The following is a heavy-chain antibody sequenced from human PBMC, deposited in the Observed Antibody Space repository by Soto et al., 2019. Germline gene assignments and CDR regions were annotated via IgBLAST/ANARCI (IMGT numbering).Heavy chain of an antibody. D-gene: IGHD2-2*01. CDR3: ASLDIVVVPAAIGNDGMDV. CDR1: GFTFSSYG. Sequence: PGGSLRLSCAASGFTFSSYGMHWVRQAPGKGLEWVAVIWYDGSNKYYADSVKGRFTISRDNSKNTLYLQMNSLRAEDTAVYYCASLDIVVVPAAIGNDGMDVWGQGTTVTVSS. V-gene: IGHV3-33*01. J-gene: IGHJ6*02. CDR2: IWYDGSNK.